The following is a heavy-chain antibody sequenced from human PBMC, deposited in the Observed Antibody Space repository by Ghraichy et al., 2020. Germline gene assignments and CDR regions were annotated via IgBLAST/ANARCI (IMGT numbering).Heavy chain of an antibody. CDR1: GGTFSSYA. CDR2: IIPISGTA. J-gene: IGHJ5*02. V-gene: IGHV1-69*13. Sequence: SVKVSCKASGGTFSSYAISWVRQAPGQGLEWMGGIIPISGTANYAQKFQGRVTITADESTSTAYMELSSLRSEDTAVYYCARHYDFWTLGLNWFDPWGQGTLVTVSS. CDR3: ARHYDFWTLGLNWFDP. D-gene: IGHD3-3*01.